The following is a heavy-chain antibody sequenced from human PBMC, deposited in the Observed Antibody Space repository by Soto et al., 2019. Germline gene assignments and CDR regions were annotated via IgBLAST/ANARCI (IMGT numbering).Heavy chain of an antibody. D-gene: IGHD3-10*01. CDR2: INDSGDI. Sequence: QVQLQQWGAGLLKPSETLSLTCAVYGGSFSGYQWSWIRQTPGKGLEWIGGINDSGDINYNPSLTRRVTILVDSPKKQVSLRLSSGTAADTAVYYCARGLILWFGELSRRGGYYYYMDVWGKGTTVTVSS. CDR3: ARGLILWFGELSRRGGYYYYMDV. CDR1: GGSFSGYQ. J-gene: IGHJ6*03. V-gene: IGHV4-34*01.